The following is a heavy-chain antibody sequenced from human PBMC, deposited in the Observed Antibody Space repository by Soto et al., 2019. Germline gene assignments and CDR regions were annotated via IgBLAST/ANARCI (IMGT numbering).Heavy chain of an antibody. Sequence: QVQLVQSGAEVKKPGASVKVSCKASGYTFTSYDINWVRQATGQGLEWMGWMNPHSGNTAYAQKFQCRVTRTSNTSISTAYMELSSLRSEDTAVYYCERERRDGYDNWGQGALVTFSS. CDR1: GYTFTSYD. V-gene: IGHV1-8*01. D-gene: IGHD5-12*01. CDR2: MNPHSGNT. J-gene: IGHJ4*02. CDR3: ERERRDGYDN.